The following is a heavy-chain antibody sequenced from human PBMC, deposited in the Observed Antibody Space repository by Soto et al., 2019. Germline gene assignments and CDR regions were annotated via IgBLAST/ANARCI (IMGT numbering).Heavy chain of an antibody. CDR1: RYTLTELS. CDR2: FDPEDGET. D-gene: IGHD6-13*01. V-gene: IGHV1-24*01. Sequence: ASVKVSCKVSRYTLTELSMHWVRQAPGKGLEWMGGFDPEDGETIYAQKFQGRVTMTEDTSTDTAYMELSSLRSEDTAVYYCATYYSSPDYYYGMDVWGQGTTLTVSS. J-gene: IGHJ6*02. CDR3: ATYYSSPDYYYGMDV.